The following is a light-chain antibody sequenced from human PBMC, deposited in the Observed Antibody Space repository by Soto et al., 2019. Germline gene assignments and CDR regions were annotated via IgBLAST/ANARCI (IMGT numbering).Light chain of an antibody. CDR1: QSVSSTY. V-gene: IGKV3-20*01. Sequence: EIVLTQSPGTLSLSPGERATLSCRASQSVSSTYLAWYQQKPGQAPRLLIYGASTRATGIPDRFSGSGSGTDFTLTISRLEPEDFAVYYCQQWGSSLGVTFGGGTKVDIK. CDR3: QQWGSSLGVT. J-gene: IGKJ4*01. CDR2: GAS.